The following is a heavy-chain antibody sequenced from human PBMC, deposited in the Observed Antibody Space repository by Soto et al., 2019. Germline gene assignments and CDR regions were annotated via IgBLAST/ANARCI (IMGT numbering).Heavy chain of an antibody. V-gene: IGHV3-23*01. D-gene: IGHD2-15*01. J-gene: IGHJ4*02. CDR2: ISGSGGST. CDR3: AKDRVVVAAPFDY. CDR1: GFTFSSYA. Sequence: GGSLRLSCAASGFTFSSYAMSWVRQAPGKGLEWVSAISGSGGSTYYADSVKGRFTSARDNSKKRRYLQMNSLRAEDTAVYYCAKDRVVVAAPFDYWGQGTLVTVSS.